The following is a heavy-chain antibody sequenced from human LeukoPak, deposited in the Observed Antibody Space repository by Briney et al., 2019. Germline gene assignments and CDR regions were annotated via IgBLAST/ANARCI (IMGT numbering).Heavy chain of an antibody. J-gene: IGHJ5*02. CDR1: EFTFSSYA. D-gene: IGHD2-21*02. Sequence: GRSLRLSCAASEFTFSSYAMHWVRQAPGKGLEWVAVISYDGSNKYYADSVKGRFTISRDNSKNTLYLQMNSLRAEDTAVYYCARDGRVVTATVNWFDPWGQGTLVTVSS. CDR2: ISYDGSNK. V-gene: IGHV3-30-3*01. CDR3: ARDGRVVTATVNWFDP.